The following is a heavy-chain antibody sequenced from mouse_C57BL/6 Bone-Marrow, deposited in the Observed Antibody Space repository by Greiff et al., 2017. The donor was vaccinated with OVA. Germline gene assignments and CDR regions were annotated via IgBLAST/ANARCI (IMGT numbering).Heavy chain of an antibody. CDR3: ARSDYDPASYAMDY. CDR1: GYTFTSYW. J-gene: IGHJ4*01. Sequence: VQLQQPGAELVKPGASVKLSCKASGYTFTSYWMPWVKQRPGQGLEWIGMIHPNSGSTNYNEKFKSKATLTVDKSSSTAYMQLSSLTSEDSAVYYCARSDYDPASYAMDYWGQGTSVTVSS. D-gene: IGHD2-4*01. CDR2: IHPNSGST. V-gene: IGHV1-64*01.